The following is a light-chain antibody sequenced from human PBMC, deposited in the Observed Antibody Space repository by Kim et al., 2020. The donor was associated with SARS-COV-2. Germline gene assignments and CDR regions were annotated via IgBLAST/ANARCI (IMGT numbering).Light chain of an antibody. V-gene: IGLV3-19*01. CDR2: GKD. J-gene: IGLJ2*01. Sequence: SSELTQDPAVSVALGQTVRITCQGDSLRSYYATWYQQKPGQAPILVIYGKDNRPSGIPVRFSGSSSGNTASLTITETQAGDEADYYCNSRDSNDNVIFGG. CDR1: SLRSYY. CDR3: NSRDSNDNVI.